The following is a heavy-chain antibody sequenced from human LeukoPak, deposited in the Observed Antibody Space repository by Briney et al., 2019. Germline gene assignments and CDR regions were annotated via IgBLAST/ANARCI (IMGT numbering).Heavy chain of an antibody. V-gene: IGHV1-69*04. D-gene: IGHD6-13*01. CDR3: ARDLGMGRSSSWSRFDP. J-gene: IGHJ5*02. CDR1: GGTFSSYA. CDR2: IIPILGIA. Sequence: ASVKVSCKASGGTFSSYAISWVRQAPGQGLEWMGRIIPILGIANYAQKFQGRVTITADKSTSTAYMELSSLRSEDTAVYYCARDLGMGRSSSWSRFDPWGQGTLVTVSS.